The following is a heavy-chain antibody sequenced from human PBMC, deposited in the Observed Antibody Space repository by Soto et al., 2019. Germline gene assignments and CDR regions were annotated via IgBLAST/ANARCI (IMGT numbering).Heavy chain of an antibody. D-gene: IGHD3-10*01. J-gene: IGHJ4*02. CDR1: GGSISSGGYS. CDR2: IYHSGST. V-gene: IGHV4-30-2*01. Sequence: SETLSLTCAVSGGSISSGGYSWSWIRQPPGKGLEWTGYIYHSGSTYYNPSLKSRVTISVDRSKNQFSLKLSSVTAADTAVYYCARVRSEGSGTYFFDYWGQGTLVTVSS. CDR3: ARVRSEGSGTYFFDY.